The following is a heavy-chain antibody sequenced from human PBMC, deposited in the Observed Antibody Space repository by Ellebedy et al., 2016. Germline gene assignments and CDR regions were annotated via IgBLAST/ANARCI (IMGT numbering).Heavy chain of an antibody. J-gene: IGHJ4*02. V-gene: IGHV1-24*01. D-gene: IGHD2-21*02. CDR2: FDPEDGET. CDR3: ARQSGDWGDFDY. Sequence: ASVKVSXXVSGYTLTELSMHWVRQAPGKGLEWMGGFDPEDGETIYAQKFQGRVTMTEDTSTDTAYIELSSLRSEDTAVYYCARQSGDWGDFDYWGQGTLVTVSS. CDR1: GYTLTELS.